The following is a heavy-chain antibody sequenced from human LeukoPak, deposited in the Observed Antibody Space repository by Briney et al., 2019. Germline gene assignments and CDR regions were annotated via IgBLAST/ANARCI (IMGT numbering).Heavy chain of an antibody. CDR3: ARGGPQIYCSGGSCYNRKNWFDP. Sequence: ASETLSLTCAVYGGSFSGYYWSWIRQPPGKGLEWIGEINHSGSTNYNPSLKSRVTISVDTSKNQFSLKLSSVTAADTAVYYCARGGPQIYCSGGSCYNRKNWFDPWGQGTLVTVSS. D-gene: IGHD2-15*01. V-gene: IGHV4-34*01. CDR2: INHSGST. CDR1: GGSFSGYY. J-gene: IGHJ5*02.